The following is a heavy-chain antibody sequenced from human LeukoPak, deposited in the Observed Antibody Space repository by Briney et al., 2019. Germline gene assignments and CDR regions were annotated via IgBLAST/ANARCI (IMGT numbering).Heavy chain of an antibody. Sequence: PGGSLRLSCAASGFTFSDYYMSWIRQAPGKGLEWVSDISSTSIYTNYADSVKGRFTISRDNAKNSLYLQMNSLRAEDTAVYYCAKDHDYGSGSRYFDYWGQGTLVTVSS. CDR2: ISSTSIYT. CDR3: AKDHDYGSGSRYFDY. CDR1: GFTFSDYY. D-gene: IGHD3-10*01. V-gene: IGHV3-11*05. J-gene: IGHJ4*02.